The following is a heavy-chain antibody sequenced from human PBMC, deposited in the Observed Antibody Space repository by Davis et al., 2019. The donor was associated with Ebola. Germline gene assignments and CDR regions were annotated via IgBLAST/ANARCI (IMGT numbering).Heavy chain of an antibody. Sequence: ASVKVSCKASGYTFTSYDINWVRQATGQGLEWMGWMNPNSGNTGYAQKFQGRVTMTRDTSISTAYMELSRLRSDDTAVYYCARVSTVTTTFDYWGQGTLVTVSS. CDR1: GYTFTSYD. V-gene: IGHV1-8*01. CDR2: MNPNSGNT. D-gene: IGHD4-17*01. J-gene: IGHJ4*02. CDR3: ARVSTVTTTFDY.